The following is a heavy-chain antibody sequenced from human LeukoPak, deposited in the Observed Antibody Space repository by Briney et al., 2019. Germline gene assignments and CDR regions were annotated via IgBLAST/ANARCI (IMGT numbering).Heavy chain of an antibody. D-gene: IGHD6-13*01. CDR3: AKDRLYSSSWYGY. Sequence: PGGSLRLPCAASGFTFSSHGMHWVPQAPGKGLEWVAFIRYDGSNKYYADSVKGRFTISRDNSKNTLYLQMNSLRAEDTAVYYCAKDRLYSSSWYGYWGQGTLVTVSS. CDR2: IRYDGSNK. V-gene: IGHV3-30*02. J-gene: IGHJ4*02. CDR1: GFTFSSHG.